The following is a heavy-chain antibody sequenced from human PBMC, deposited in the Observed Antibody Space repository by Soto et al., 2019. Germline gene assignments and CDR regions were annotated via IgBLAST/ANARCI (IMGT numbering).Heavy chain of an antibody. D-gene: IGHD2-2*01. CDR2: INAGNVHT. CDR3: ERDGVVAATIPSRYYYYYYYMDV. CDR1: GYTFTIYA. V-gene: IGHV1-3*01. Sequence: QVQLVQSGAEVKKPGASVKVSCKASGYTFTIYAMHWVRQAPGQRLEWMGWINAGNVHTKYSQKFQDRVTITRDTSASTACRELSRPRSEDTAIYYCERDGVVAATIPSRYYYYYYYMDVWGRGTAVTVSS. J-gene: IGHJ6*03.